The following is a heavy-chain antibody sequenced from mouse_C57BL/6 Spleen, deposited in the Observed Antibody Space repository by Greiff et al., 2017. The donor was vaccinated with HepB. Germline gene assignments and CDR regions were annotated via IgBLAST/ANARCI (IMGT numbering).Heavy chain of an antibody. Sequence: QVQLKESGAELVKPGASVKISCKASGYAFSSYWMNWVKQRPGKGLEWIGQIYPGDGDTNYNGKFKGKATLTADKSSSTAYMQLSSLTSEDSAVYFCAREDYGPPRYFDYWGQGTTLTVSS. V-gene: IGHV1-80*01. D-gene: IGHD1-1*02. CDR2: IYPGDGDT. J-gene: IGHJ2*01. CDR1: GYAFSSYW. CDR3: AREDYGPPRYFDY.